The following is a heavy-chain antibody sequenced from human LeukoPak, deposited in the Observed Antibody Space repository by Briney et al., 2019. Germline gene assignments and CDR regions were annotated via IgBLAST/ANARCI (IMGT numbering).Heavy chain of an antibody. Sequence: GGSLRLSCAASGFTFSIYGMHWVRQAPRKGLEWVAVVSYDGSSMYYADSVKGRFTISRENSKNTLYLQMNSLRSEDTAVYFCTKAQLPPHELGNFYFDYWGQGTLVTVSS. J-gene: IGHJ4*02. V-gene: IGHV3-30*18. CDR3: TKAQLPPHELGNFYFDY. D-gene: IGHD7-27*01. CDR2: VSYDGSSM. CDR1: GFTFSIYG.